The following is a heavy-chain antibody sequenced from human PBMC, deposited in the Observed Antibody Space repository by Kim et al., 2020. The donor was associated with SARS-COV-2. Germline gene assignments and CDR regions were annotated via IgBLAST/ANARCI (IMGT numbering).Heavy chain of an antibody. V-gene: IGHV4-4*02. D-gene: IGHD6-13*01. J-gene: IGHJ6*02. CDR3: ARVSSSSPYYYYYGMDV. Sequence: LKSRVTISVDKSKNQFSMKLSSVTAADTAVYYCARVSSSSPYYYYYGMDVWGQGTTVTVSS.